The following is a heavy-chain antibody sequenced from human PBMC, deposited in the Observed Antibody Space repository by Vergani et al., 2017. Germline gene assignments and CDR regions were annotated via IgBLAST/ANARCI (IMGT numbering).Heavy chain of an antibody. CDR3: AKVLSYYDSSGPDV. J-gene: IGHJ6*02. CDR1: GFTFSSYG. CDR2: IWYDGSNK. Sequence: VQLVESGGGVVQPGRSLRLSCAASGFTFSSYGMHWVRQAPGKGLKWVAVIWYDGSNKYYADSVKGRFTISRDNSKNTLYLQMNSLRAEDTAVYYCAKVLSYYDSSGPDVWGQGTTVTVSS. V-gene: IGHV3-33*06. D-gene: IGHD3-22*01.